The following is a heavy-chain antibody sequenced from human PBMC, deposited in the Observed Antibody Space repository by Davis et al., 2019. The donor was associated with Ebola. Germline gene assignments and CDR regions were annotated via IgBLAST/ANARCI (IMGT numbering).Heavy chain of an antibody. D-gene: IGHD4/OR15-4a*01. Sequence: PGGSLRLSCAASGFTFSSYGMHWVRQAPGKGLEWVAVISYDGSNKYYADSVKGRFTISRDNSKNTLYLQMNSLRAEDTAVYYCAKIRGALTTKGGAFDIWGQGTMVTVSS. CDR1: GFTFSSYG. CDR3: AKIRGALTTKGGAFDI. CDR2: ISYDGSNK. V-gene: IGHV3-30*18. J-gene: IGHJ3*02.